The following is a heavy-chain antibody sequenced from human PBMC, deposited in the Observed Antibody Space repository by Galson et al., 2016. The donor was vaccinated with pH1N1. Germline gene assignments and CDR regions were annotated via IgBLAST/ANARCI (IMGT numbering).Heavy chain of an antibody. CDR1: GYSLTNYW. J-gene: IGHJ3*01. Sequence: QSGAEVKKPGESLKISCEGFGYSLTNYWIVWVRQMPGQGLEWMGNIYPGDSDTTYSPSFQGQVTFSVDKSITTAFLHWNSLEASDTAIYYCAKRGGSLRPGAFDFWGQGTLVSVSS. D-gene: IGHD3-16*01. V-gene: IGHV5-51*01. CDR2: IYPGDSDT. CDR3: AKRGGSLRPGAFDF.